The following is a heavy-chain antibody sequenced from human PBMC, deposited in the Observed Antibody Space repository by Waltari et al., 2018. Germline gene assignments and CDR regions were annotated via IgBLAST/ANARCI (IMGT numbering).Heavy chain of an antibody. CDR2: MGSSGSTI. J-gene: IGHJ6*02. V-gene: IGHV3-48*03. CDR3: ARIMED. CDR1: GFTFSNHE. Sequence: EVQLVESGGGLVQPGGSLRLSCAASGFTFSNHEMNWVRQAPGKGLGWVSYMGSSGSTIHYADSVKGRFSISRDNTKNSLYLQMNSLRAEDTAVYYCARIMEDWGQGTTVIVSS.